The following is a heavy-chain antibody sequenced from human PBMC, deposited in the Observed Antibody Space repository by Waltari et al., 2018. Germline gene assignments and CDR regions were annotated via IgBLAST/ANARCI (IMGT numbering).Heavy chain of an antibody. CDR3: ARGRYGAGSYSDYDY. D-gene: IGHD3-10*01. CDR2: ISSRGSAT. Sequence: EVQLLESGGAIVEPGGSLRLSFTTSGFTFTQYTLSWVRQTPTRGLEWVSYISSRGSATHYADSVRGRFTISRDSAKGSVYLQMNNLRADDAAMYYCARGRYGAGSYSDYDYWGQGTLVTVSS. J-gene: IGHJ4*02. CDR1: GFTFTQYT. V-gene: IGHV3-48*01.